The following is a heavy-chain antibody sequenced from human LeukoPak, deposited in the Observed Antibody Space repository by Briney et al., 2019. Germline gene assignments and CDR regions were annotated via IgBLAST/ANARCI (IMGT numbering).Heavy chain of an antibody. CDR3: ARGGEWFGYINY. CDR2: INPNSGVS. V-gene: IGHV1-2*02. Sequence: ASVKVSCKSSGYTFTGYYMHWVRQAPIKALEWMGCINPNSGVSNCAQRFQGRVTMTRDKSISTAYMELSSLRSDDTALYYCARGGEWFGYINYWGQGTLVTVSS. CDR1: GYTFTGYY. J-gene: IGHJ4*02. D-gene: IGHD3-10*01.